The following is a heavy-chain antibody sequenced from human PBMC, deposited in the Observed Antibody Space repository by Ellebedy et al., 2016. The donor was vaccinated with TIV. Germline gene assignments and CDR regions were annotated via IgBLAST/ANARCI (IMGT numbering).Heavy chain of an antibody. CDR3: ASSLPGGYSNYYYYGMDV. D-gene: IGHD4-11*01. CDR1: GFTFSSYS. CDR2: ISSSSSYI. J-gene: IGHJ6*02. V-gene: IGHV3-21*01. Sequence: GESLKISCAASGFTFSSYSMNWVRQAPGKGLEWVSSISSSSSYIYYADSVKGRFTISRGNAKNSLYLQMNSLRAEDTAVYYCASSLPGGYSNYYYYGMDVWGQGTTVTVSS.